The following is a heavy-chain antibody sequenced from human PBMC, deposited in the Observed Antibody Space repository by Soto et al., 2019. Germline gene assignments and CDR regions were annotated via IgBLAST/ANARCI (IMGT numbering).Heavy chain of an antibody. J-gene: IGHJ6*02. CDR1: GGSISSSSYY. CDR2: IYYSGST. CDR3: ARLEGYYYYYGMDV. V-gene: IGHV4-39*01. Sequence: PSETLSLTCTVSGGSISSSSYYWGWILQPPGKGLEWIGSIYYSGSTYYNPSLKSRVTISVDTSKNQFSLKLSSVTAADTAVYYCARLEGYYYYYGMDVWGQGTTVT.